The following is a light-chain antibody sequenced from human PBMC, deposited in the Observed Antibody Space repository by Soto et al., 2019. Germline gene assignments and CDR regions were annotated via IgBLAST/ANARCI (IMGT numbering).Light chain of an antibody. CDR3: QQYGISPWT. V-gene: IGKV3-20*01. J-gene: IGKJ1*01. CDR2: GAS. CDR1: QSVSSNY. Sequence: DIVLAQSPGTLSLSPGERATLSCRASQSVSSNYLAWYQQKPGQAPRLLIYGASSRATGIPDRFSGSGSGTDFTLTISRLEPEDFVVYYCQQYGISPWTFGQGTKVEIK.